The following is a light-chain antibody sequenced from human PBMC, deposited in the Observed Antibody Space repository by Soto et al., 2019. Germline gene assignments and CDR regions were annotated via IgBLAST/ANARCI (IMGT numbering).Light chain of an antibody. CDR1: QSIGNN. Sequence: DIQMTQSPSSLSASIGDRVTITCRASQSIGNNLVWYQQKPGKAPNLLIYATSTLQSGVPSRFSGSGSGTEFTLTISSLQPEDFATYYCQQSNASPRTFGQGTKVEVK. J-gene: IGKJ1*01. V-gene: IGKV1-39*01. CDR2: ATS. CDR3: QQSNASPRT.